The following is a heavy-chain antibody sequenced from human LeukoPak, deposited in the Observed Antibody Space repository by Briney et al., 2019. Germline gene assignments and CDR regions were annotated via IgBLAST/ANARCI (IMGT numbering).Heavy chain of an antibody. CDR3: ARVGPAGAFDI. CDR1: GGTFSSYA. Sequence: ASVKVSCKASGGTFSSYAISWVRQAPGQGLEWMGIINPSGGSTSYAQKFQGRVTMTRDMSTSTVYMELSSLRSEDTAVYYCARVGPAGAFDIWGQGTMVTVSS. CDR2: INPSGGST. V-gene: IGHV1-46*01. J-gene: IGHJ3*02.